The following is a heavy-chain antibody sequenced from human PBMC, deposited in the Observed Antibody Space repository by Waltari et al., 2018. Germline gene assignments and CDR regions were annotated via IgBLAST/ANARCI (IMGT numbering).Heavy chain of an antibody. CDR1: GGSISSGSYY. D-gene: IGHD2-2*01. V-gene: IGHV4-61*02. CDR2: IYTSGST. J-gene: IGHJ5*02. Sequence: QVQLQESGPGLVKPSQTLSLTCTVSGGSISSGSYYWSWIRQPAGKGLEWIGRIYTSGSTNSNPSLKSRVTISVDTSKNQFSLKLSSVTAADTAVYYCARIVVVPAAMFFDPWGQGTLVTVSS. CDR3: ARIVVVPAAMFFDP.